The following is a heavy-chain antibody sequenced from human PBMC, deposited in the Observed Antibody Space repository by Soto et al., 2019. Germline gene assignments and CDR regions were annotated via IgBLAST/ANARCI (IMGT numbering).Heavy chain of an antibody. V-gene: IGHV3-72*01. J-gene: IGHJ4*02. CDR3: NRDNPRAPGTLEY. CDR1: GFSFSDHY. CDR2: IRNKANRYTT. Sequence: GGSLRLSCAASGFSFSDHYMDWVRQAPGKGLEWVGRIRNKANRYTTEYAASVKGRFTISRDDSNNSLYLQMNSLVTDDTAVYFCNRDNPRAPGTLEYWGKGTLVTVSA. D-gene: IGHD6-13*01.